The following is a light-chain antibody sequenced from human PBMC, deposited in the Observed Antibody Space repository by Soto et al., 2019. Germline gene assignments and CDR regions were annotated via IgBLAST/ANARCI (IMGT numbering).Light chain of an antibody. V-gene: IGLV1-47*01. Sequence: QSVLTQPPSASGTPGQRVTISCSGSSSNIGSNYVYWYQYLPGTAPKLLIYRNNQRPSGVPDRFSGSKSGTSASLAISGLRSEDEADYYCAAWDDSLSGPVFGGGTQLTVL. CDR1: SSNIGSNY. CDR3: AAWDDSLSGPV. J-gene: IGLJ3*02. CDR2: RNN.